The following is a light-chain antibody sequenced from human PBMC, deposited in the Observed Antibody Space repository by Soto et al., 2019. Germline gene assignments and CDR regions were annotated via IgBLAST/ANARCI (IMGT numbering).Light chain of an antibody. CDR2: GAS. J-gene: IGKJ1*01. CDR1: QSVDMN. CDR3: QQYRGWPRT. V-gene: IGKV3-15*01. Sequence: EIVLTQSPATLSVSPGERVTLSCRASQSVDMNLAWYQQKPGQAPRLLIYGASTRATDMSGTFSGRGSGTEFTLTINNLRPEDFAVYYCQQYRGWPRTFGQGTKVEIK.